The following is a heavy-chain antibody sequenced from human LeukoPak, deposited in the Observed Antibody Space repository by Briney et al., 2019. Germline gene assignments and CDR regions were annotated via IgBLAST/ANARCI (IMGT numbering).Heavy chain of an antibody. CDR1: GGSITNYY. CDR3: ARAVGSGSFQTYYYYMDV. D-gene: IGHD3-10*01. CDR2: IHYSGST. Sequence: SETLSLTCTVSGGSITNYYWSWIRQPPGKGLEWIGYIHYSGSTKYKSSLKSRVTISVDTSKNQFSLKLSSVTAADTAVYYCARAVGSGSFQTYYYYMDVWGKGTTVTISS. J-gene: IGHJ6*03. V-gene: IGHV4-59*12.